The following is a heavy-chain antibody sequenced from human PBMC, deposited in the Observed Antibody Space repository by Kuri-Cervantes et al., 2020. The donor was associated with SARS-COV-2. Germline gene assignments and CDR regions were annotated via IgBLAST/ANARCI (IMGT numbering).Heavy chain of an antibody. D-gene: IGHD3-22*01. V-gene: IGHV3-53*05. J-gene: IGHJ4*02. CDR2: IYSGGST. Sequence: GESLKIYCAASGFTVSSNYMSWVRQAPGKGLEWVSVIYSGGSTYYADSVKGRFTISRDNSKNTLYLQMNSLRAEDTAVYYCARAGYYYDSSGYYYDYWGQGTLVTVSS. CDR1: GFTVSSNY. CDR3: ARAGYYYDSSGYYYDY.